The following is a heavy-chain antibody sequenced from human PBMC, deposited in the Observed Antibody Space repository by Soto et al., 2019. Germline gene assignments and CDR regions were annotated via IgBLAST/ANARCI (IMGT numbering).Heavy chain of an antibody. D-gene: IGHD3-3*01. CDR1: GGTFSSYA. CDR2: IIPIFGTA. J-gene: IGHJ6*02. Sequence: GASVKVSCKASGGTFSSYAISWVRQAPGQGLEWMGGIIPIFGTANYAQKFQGRVTITADESTSTAYMELSSLRSEDTAVYYCAREGGGATIFVVVTPSAYYYYYGMDVWGQGTTVTVSS. V-gene: IGHV1-69*13. CDR3: AREGGGATIFVVVTPSAYYYYYGMDV.